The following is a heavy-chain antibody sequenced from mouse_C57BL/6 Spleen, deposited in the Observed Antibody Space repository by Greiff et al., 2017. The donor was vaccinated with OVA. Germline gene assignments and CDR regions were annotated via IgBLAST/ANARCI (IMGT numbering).Heavy chain of an antibody. J-gene: IGHJ2*01. V-gene: IGHV1-54*01. Sequence: VQLQQSGAELVRPGTSVKVSCKASGFAFTNYLIEWVKQRPGQGLEWIGVINPGSGGTNYNEKFKGKGTLTVDKSSSTAYMQLSSLTSEDSAVYFCARWLLYFDDWGQGTTLTVSS. CDR3: ARWLLYFDD. CDR1: GFAFTNYL. D-gene: IGHD2-3*01. CDR2: INPGSGGT.